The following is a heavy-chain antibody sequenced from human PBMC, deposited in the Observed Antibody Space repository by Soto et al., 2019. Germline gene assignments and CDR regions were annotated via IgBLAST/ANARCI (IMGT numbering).Heavy chain of an antibody. V-gene: IGHV1-46*01. J-gene: IGHJ4*02. CDR3: ARISCKGGSCYFDFDH. D-gene: IGHD2-15*01. Sequence: GASVKVSCKAFGYTFIRYFMHWVRQAPGRGLEWVGIINPSGEHTNYAQQFRGRVAMTRDTSTSTAYMELRSLRSEDTAVYFCARISCKGGSCYFDFDHWGQGTLVTVSS. CDR1: GYTFIRYF. CDR2: INPSGEHT.